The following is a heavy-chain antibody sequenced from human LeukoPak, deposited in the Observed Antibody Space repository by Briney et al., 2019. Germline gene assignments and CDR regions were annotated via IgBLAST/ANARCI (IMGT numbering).Heavy chain of an antibody. Sequence: PSETLSLTCTVSGGSISSYYWSWIRQPPGKGLEWIGYIYYSGSTNYNPSLKSRVTISVDTSKNQFSLKLSSVTAADTAVYYCAFSEASSGWYPTFDYWGQGTLVTVSS. CDR2: IYYSGST. D-gene: IGHD6-19*01. CDR3: AFSEASSGWYPTFDY. J-gene: IGHJ4*02. CDR1: GGSISSYY. V-gene: IGHV4-59*01.